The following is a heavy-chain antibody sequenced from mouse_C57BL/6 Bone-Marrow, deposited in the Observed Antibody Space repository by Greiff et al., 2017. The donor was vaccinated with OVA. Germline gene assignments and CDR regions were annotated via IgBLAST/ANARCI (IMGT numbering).Heavy chain of an antibody. D-gene: IGHD2-4*01. CDR2: INPSSGYT. J-gene: IGHJ3*01. CDR3: ARRLINYDERFAY. CDR1: GYTFTSYT. V-gene: IGHV1-4*01. Sequence: QVHVKQSGAELARPGASVKMSCKASGYTFTSYTMHWVKQRPGQGLEWIGYINPSSGYTKYNQKFKDKATLTADKSSSTAYMQLSSLTSEDSAVYYCARRLINYDERFAYWGQGTLVTVSA.